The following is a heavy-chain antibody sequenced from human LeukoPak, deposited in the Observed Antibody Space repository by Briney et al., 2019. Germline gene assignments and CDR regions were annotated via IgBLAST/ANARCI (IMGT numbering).Heavy chain of an antibody. CDR3: ARLDYYDRENWFDP. CDR1: GGSISSYY. Sequence: SETLSLTCTVSGGSISSYYWSWIRQPPGKGLEWIGSIYYSGSTYYNPSLKSRVTISVDTSKNQFSLKLSSVTAADTAVYYCARLDYYDRENWFDPWGQGTLVTVSS. CDR2: IYYSGST. J-gene: IGHJ5*02. D-gene: IGHD3-22*01. V-gene: IGHV4-59*05.